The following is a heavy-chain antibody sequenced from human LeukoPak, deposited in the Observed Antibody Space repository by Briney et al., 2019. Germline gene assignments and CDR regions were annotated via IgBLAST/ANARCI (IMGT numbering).Heavy chain of an antibody. D-gene: IGHD6-19*01. CDR3: AKEAGQRLVLRYYFDY. CDR1: GFTFSSYG. Sequence: GGSLRLSCAASGFTFSSYGMHWVRQAPGKGLEWVAVISYDGSNKYYADSVKGRFTISRDNSKNTLYLQMNSLRAEDTAVYYCAKEAGQRLVLRYYFDYWGQGTLVTVSS. V-gene: IGHV3-30*18. J-gene: IGHJ4*02. CDR2: ISYDGSNK.